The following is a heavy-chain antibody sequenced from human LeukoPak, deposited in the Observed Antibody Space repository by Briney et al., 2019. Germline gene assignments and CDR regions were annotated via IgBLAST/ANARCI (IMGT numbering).Heavy chain of an antibody. Sequence: GGSLRLSCAASGITFDDYAMYWVRHAPGKGLEWVAGISWNSGKTVYVDSVKGRFTVSRDNAKNSLFLQTNSLRTEDAALYYCVAGSGYSPADAFYIWGQGTRVTVSS. V-gene: IGHV3-9*01. CDR1: GITFDDYA. J-gene: IGHJ3*02. D-gene: IGHD5-18*01. CDR3: VAGSGYSPADAFYI. CDR2: ISWNSGKT.